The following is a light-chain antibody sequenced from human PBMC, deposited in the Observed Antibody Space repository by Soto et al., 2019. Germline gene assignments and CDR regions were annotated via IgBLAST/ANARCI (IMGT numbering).Light chain of an antibody. J-gene: IGKJ1*01. CDR2: AAS. CDR3: LQDYNYPQT. V-gene: IGKV1-6*01. Sequence: IQMTQSPTTLSGSVGDRVTITCRASLGISTYVAWYQQKAGKAPKLLSDAASSLPSGVPSRFSGSGSGTDCTLTISSLQPEEFATYYCLQDYNYPQTFGQGTKLDI. CDR1: LGISTY.